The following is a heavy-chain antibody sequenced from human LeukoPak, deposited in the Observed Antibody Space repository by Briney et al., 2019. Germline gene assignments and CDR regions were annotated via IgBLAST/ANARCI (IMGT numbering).Heavy chain of an antibody. D-gene: IGHD3-16*01. CDR3: ARDGGGEVDY. V-gene: IGHV3-21*01. CDR2: ISSSSSYI. Sequence: PGGSLRLSCAAPGFTFSSYSMNWVRQAPGKGLEWVSSISSSSSYIYYADSVKGRFTISRDNAKNSLYLQMNSLRAEDTAVYYCARDGGGEVDYWGQGTLVTVSS. CDR1: GFTFSSYS. J-gene: IGHJ4*02.